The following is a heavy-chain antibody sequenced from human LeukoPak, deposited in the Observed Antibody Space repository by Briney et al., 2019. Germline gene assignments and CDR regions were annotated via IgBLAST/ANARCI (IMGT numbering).Heavy chain of an antibody. V-gene: IGHV3-30-3*01. J-gene: IGHJ4*02. CDR3: ARDQGYTYGHSFDY. D-gene: IGHD5-18*01. CDR1: GFTYSSHH. Sequence: PGGSLRLSCAASGFTYSSHHMHWVRQTPGKGLEWVTLISSDGNNKYYADSVKGRFTISRDNSKNTLYLQMSSLRAEDTAVYYCARDQGYTYGHSFDYWGQGTLVTVSS. CDR2: ISSDGNNK.